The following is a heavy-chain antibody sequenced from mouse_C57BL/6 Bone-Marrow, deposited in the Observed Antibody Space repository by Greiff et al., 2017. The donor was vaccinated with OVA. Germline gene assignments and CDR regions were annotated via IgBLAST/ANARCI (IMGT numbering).Heavy chain of an antibody. CDR3: ARSPNYYGSSSWFAY. Sequence: VQLKESGGGLVQPGGSLSLSCAASGFTFTDYYMSWVRQPPGKALEWLGFIRNKANGYTTEYSASVKGRFTISRDNFQSILYLQMNALRAEDSATYYCARSPNYYGSSSWFAYWGQGTLVTVSA. J-gene: IGHJ3*01. D-gene: IGHD1-1*01. CDR2: IRNKANGYTT. CDR1: GFTFTDYY. V-gene: IGHV7-3*01.